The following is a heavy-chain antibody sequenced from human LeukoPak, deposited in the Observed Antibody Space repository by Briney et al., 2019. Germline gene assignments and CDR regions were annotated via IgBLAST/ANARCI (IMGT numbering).Heavy chain of an antibody. J-gene: IGHJ6*02. CDR2: MNSNSGNT. CDR3: ARGGTLVRGVAILYGMDV. V-gene: IGHV1-8*01. D-gene: IGHD3-10*01. CDR1: GYSITSYD. Sequence: ASVKVSCRASGYSITSYDINWVRQAAGQGLEWVGWMNSNSGNTGYARKFQGRVTLTRDTSINTAYMEVNSLTSEDTAVYYCARGGTLVRGVAILYGMDVWVQGTTVTVSS.